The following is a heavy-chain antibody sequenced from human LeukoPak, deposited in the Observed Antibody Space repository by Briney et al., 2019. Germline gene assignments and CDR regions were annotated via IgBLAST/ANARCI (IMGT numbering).Heavy chain of an antibody. CDR3: AGGGWRD. Sequence: TGGSLRLSCAASGFTFRSSEMNWVRQAPGKGLEWDSYISSSGTTIYYADSVKGRFTIARDNAKNSLYLQMNSLRAEDTAIYYCAGGGWRDWGQGTLVTVSS. CDR2: ISSSGTTI. J-gene: IGHJ4*02. V-gene: IGHV3-48*03. CDR1: GFTFRSSE. D-gene: IGHD5-24*01.